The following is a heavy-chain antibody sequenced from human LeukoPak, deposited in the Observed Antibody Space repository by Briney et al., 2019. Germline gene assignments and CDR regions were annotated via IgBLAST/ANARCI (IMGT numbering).Heavy chain of an antibody. CDR2: INHSGST. CDR1: GGSISGYY. V-gene: IGHV4-34*01. CDR3: ARSLRLRVYYFDY. Sequence: PSETLSLTCAVYGGSISGYYWSWIRQPPGKGLEWIGEINHSGSTNYNPSLKSRVTISVDTSKNQFSLKLSSVTAADTAVYYCARSLRLRVYYFDYWGQGTLVTVSS. J-gene: IGHJ4*02. D-gene: IGHD2-8*01.